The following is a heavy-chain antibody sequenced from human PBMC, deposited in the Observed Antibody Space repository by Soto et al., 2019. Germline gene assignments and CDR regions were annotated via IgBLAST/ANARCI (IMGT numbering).Heavy chain of an antibody. CDR2: IWNDGSKK. CDR1: GFTFSTFS. D-gene: IGHD1-1*01. J-gene: IGHJ4*02. CDR3: VTGNQNYFDY. Sequence: QVLLVETGGGVVQPGRSLRLSCAASGFTFSTFSLHWVRQAPGKALEWVAVIWNDGSKKYYADSVKGRFTISRDNSNNTLFLQMNSLRVEDTAVYYCVTGNQNYFDYWGQGTLVTVSS. V-gene: IGHV3-33*01.